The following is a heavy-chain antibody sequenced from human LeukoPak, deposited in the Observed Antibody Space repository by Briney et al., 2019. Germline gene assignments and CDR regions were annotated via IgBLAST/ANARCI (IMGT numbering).Heavy chain of an antibody. Sequence: ASVKVSCTASGYTFTSYAMHWVRQAPGQRLEWMGWINAGNGNTKYSQKFQGRVTITRDTSASTAYMELSSLRSEDTAVYYCARVRRDDILTGYYFAVDYYYGMDVWGQGTTVTVSS. D-gene: IGHD3-9*01. CDR2: INAGNGNT. V-gene: IGHV1-3*01. CDR3: ARVRRDDILTGYYFAVDYYYGMDV. J-gene: IGHJ6*02. CDR1: GYTFTSYA.